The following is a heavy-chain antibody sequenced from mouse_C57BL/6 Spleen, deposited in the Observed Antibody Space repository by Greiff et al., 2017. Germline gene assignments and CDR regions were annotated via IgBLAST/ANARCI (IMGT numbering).Heavy chain of an antibody. CDR3: ARAPPHDYGSSYWYFDG. CDR1: GYTFTGYW. CDR2: ILPGSGST. D-gene: IGHD1-1*01. V-gene: IGHV1-9*01. J-gene: IGHJ1*03. Sequence: VQLQESGAELMKPGASVKLSCKATGYTFTGYWIEWVKQRPGHGLEWIGEILPGSGSTNYNEKFKGKATFTADTSSNTAYMQLSSLTTEDAAIYYCARAPPHDYGSSYWYFDGRGTGTTVTVSS.